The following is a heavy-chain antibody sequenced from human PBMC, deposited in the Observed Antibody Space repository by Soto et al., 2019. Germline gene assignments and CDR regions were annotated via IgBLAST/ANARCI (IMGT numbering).Heavy chain of an antibody. V-gene: IGHV4-61*01. D-gene: IGHD3-9*01. J-gene: IGHJ6*02. Sequence: SETLSLTCTVSGGSISSGNYYWSWIRQPPGKGLEWIGYIYYSGSTNYNPSLKSRVTISVDTSKNQFSLKLSSVTAADTAVYYCAREGYDILTGYRPIMDVWGQGTTVTVSS. CDR3: AREGYDILTGYRPIMDV. CDR1: GGSISSGNYY. CDR2: IYYSGST.